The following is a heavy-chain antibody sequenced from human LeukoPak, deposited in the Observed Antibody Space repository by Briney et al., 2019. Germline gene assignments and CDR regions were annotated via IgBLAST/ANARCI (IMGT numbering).Heavy chain of an antibody. CDR1: GGSFSGYY. CDR3: ARAKGGSAFGAFDT. D-gene: IGHD3-16*01. CDR2: ISHSGSS. J-gene: IGHJ3*02. Sequence: SETLSLTCAVYGGSFSGYYWSWIRQPPGKGLEWIGEISHSGSSNYNPSLKSRVTISVGTTKNQFSLQLSSVTGADAAAVYCARAKGGSAFGAFDTWGQGTMVTVSP. V-gene: IGHV4-34*01.